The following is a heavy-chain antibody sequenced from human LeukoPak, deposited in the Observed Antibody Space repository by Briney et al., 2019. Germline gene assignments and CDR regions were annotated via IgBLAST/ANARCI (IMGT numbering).Heavy chain of an antibody. Sequence: GASVKVSCKASGYIFTNYGLSWVRRAPGQGLEWMAWISIYNGNTDYAQKVQGRLTMTTDTSTGTAYMELRSLRSDDTAVYYCARDGFRARRGGALDIWGQGTMVTVSS. J-gene: IGHJ3*02. D-gene: IGHD3-16*01. V-gene: IGHV1-18*01. CDR3: ARDGFRARRGGALDI. CDR2: ISIYNGNT. CDR1: GYIFTNYG.